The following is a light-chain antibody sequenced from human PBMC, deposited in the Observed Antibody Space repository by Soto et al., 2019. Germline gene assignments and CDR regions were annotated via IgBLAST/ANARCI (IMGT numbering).Light chain of an antibody. V-gene: IGKV1-5*03. Sequence: DIQMTQSPSTLSASVGDRVTITCRASQSTSSWLAWYQHKPGKAPNPLIYKASSLESGVSARFSGSGSGTEFTLSVSSLQPDDFATYYCQQYDSYPLTFGGGTKVEIK. J-gene: IGKJ4*01. CDR2: KAS. CDR3: QQYDSYPLT. CDR1: QSTSSW.